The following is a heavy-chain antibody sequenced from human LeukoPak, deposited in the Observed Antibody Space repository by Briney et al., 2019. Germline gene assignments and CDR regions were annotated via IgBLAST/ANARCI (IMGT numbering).Heavy chain of an antibody. V-gene: IGHV1-2*02. CDR1: GYTFTSYD. CDR2: INPNSGGT. J-gene: IGHJ4*02. D-gene: IGHD4-11*01. CDR3: ARHDYSNHLTY. Sequence: GATVKVSCKASGYTFTSYDINWVRQATGQGLEWMGWINPNSGGTNYAQKFQGRVTMTRDTSISTAYMELSRLRSDDTAVYYCARHDYSNHLTYWGQGTLVTVSS.